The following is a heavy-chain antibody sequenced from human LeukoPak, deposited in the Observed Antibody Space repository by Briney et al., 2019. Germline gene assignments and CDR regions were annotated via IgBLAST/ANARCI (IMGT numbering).Heavy chain of an antibody. CDR1: GGSISSYY. Sequence: SETLSLTCTVSGGSISSYYWSWIRQPPGKGLEWIGYIYYSGSTNYNPSLKSRVTISVDTSKNQFSLKLSSVTAADTAVYYCARQNYGESPPGSWGQGTLVTVSS. CDR2: IYYSGST. D-gene: IGHD4-17*01. CDR3: ARQNYGESPPGS. V-gene: IGHV4-59*08. J-gene: IGHJ5*02.